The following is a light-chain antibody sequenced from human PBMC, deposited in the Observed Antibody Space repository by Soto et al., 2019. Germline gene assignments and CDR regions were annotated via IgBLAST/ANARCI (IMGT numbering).Light chain of an antibody. J-gene: IGKJ4*01. CDR2: ATS. Sequence: DIQMTQSPSSLSASLGDRVTITCRASENIDTYLNWYQHKPGKAPKLLMYATSTLQSGVPARFSGSGSGTEFTLTISSLQAEDFATYFCQESYSTPAVSFGGGTKVDIK. V-gene: IGKV1-39*01. CDR3: QESYSTPAVS. CDR1: ENIDTY.